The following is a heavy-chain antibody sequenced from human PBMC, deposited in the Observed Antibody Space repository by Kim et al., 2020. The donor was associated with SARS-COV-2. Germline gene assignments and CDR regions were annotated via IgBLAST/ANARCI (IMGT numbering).Heavy chain of an antibody. V-gene: IGHV3-7*01. CDR3: ASDAFNFASETFNDY. CDR2: INQDGSGK. CDR1: GFTFSTFW. J-gene: IGHJ4*02. D-gene: IGHD1-1*01. Sequence: GGSLRLSCAASGFTFSTFWMTLVRQAPGKGLEWVANINQDGSGKYYVDSVKGRFTISRDNAKNSLYLQMNYLRAEDTAVYYCASDAFNFASETFNDYWGQGTLVTVSS.